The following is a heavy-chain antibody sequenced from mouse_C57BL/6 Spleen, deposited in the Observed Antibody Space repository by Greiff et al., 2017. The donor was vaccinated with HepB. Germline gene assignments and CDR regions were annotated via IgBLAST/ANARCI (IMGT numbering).Heavy chain of an antibody. Sequence: QVQLQQSGAELVRPGTSVKMSCKASGYTFTNYWIGWAKQRPGHGLEWIGDIYPGGGYTNYNEKFKGKATLTADKSSSTAYMQFSSLTSEDSAIYYCAVYYDYDGSYFDYWGQGTTLTVSS. CDR2: IYPGGGYT. CDR3: AVYYDYDGSYFDY. J-gene: IGHJ2*01. V-gene: IGHV1-63*01. D-gene: IGHD2-4*01. CDR1: GYTFTNYW.